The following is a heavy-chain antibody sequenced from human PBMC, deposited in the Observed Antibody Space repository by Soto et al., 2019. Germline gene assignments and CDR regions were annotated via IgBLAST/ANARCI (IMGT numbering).Heavy chain of an antibody. CDR2: ISNDGSDK. D-gene: IGHD2-15*01. V-gene: IGHV3-30*18. CDR1: GFTFSSHG. Sequence: GGSLRLSCAVPGFTFSSHGMHWVRQPPGKGLEWVAVISNDGSDKYYGHSLKCRVTISIDNSKNTLNLKMNCVRAEDTAVYYCVKDIGIGGSYYGGDYWGQGTLVTVSS. J-gene: IGHJ4*02. CDR3: VKDIGIGGSYYGGDY.